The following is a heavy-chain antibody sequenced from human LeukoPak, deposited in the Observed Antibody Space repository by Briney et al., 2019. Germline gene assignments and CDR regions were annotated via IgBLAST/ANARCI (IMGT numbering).Heavy chain of an antibody. D-gene: IGHD5-18*01. CDR2: ITASGTAM. J-gene: IGHJ6*02. CDR1: GFTFSSYS. Sequence: PGGSLRLSCAASGFTFSSYSMNWVRQAPGKGLEWVSHITASGTAMFYADSVKGRFTISRDNSKNTLYLQMNSLRAEDTAVYYCARAPGFSYGSYYYYGMDVWGQGTTVTVSS. V-gene: IGHV3-48*01. CDR3: ARAPGFSYGSYYYYGMDV.